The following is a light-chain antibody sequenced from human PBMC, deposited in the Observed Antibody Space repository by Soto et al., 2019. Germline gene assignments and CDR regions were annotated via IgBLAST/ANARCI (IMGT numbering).Light chain of an antibody. J-gene: IGKJ2*01. CDR1: QRLLHSNGNTF. CDR3: MQALQTPYT. CDR2: LGS. V-gene: IGKV2-28*01. Sequence: EIVMTQSPPSLTVTPGEPASISCRSSQRLLHSNGNTFLDWYVQKPGQSPQLLIYLGSNRASGVPDRVSGSEAGTDFTLKISRVEAGDVGFYYCMQALQTPYTFGQGTKLEIK.